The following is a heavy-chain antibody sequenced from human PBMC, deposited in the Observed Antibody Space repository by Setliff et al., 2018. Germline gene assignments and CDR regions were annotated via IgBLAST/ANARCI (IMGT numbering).Heavy chain of an antibody. V-gene: IGHV3-53*01. J-gene: IGHJ5*02. Sequence: GGSLRLSCVASGFTVSSNYMSWVRQAPGKGLEWVSIIYTGGSTHYADSVKGRFTISRDNSKNTLYLQMSSLRAEDTAVYYCARSDYYGSGIWSWGQGTLVTVSS. CDR3: ARSDYYGSGIWS. CDR1: GFTVSSNY. CDR2: IYTGGST. D-gene: IGHD3-10*01.